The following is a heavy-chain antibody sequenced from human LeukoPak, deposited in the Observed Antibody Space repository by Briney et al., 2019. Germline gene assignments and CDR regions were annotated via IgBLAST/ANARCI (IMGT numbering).Heavy chain of an antibody. CDR2: IYYSGST. CDR1: GGSISTYY. Sequence: PSETLSLTCTVSGGSISTYYWGWIRQPPGKGLEWIGYIYYSGSTNYNPSLKSRVTISVDTSKNQFSLKLSSVTAADTAVYYCARDASSGSAYYFDYWGQGTLVTVSS. CDR3: ARDASSGSAYYFDY. D-gene: IGHD1-26*01. V-gene: IGHV4-59*01. J-gene: IGHJ4*02.